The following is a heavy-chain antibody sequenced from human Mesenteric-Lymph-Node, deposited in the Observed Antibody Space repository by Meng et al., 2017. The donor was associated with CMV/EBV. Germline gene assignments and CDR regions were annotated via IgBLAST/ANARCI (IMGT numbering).Heavy chain of an antibody. D-gene: IGHD2-2*02. CDR3: AKDIVGVGYCSSTSCYTPAEYFQH. J-gene: IGHJ1*01. CDR1: GFTFDDYT. V-gene: IGHV3-43*01. Sequence: GGSLRLSCAASGFTFDDYTMHWVRQAPGKGLEWVSLISWDGGSTYYADSVKGRFTISRDNSKNSLYLQMNSLRTEDTALYYCAKDIVGVGYCSSTSCYTPAEYFQHWGQGTLVTVSS. CDR2: ISWDGGST.